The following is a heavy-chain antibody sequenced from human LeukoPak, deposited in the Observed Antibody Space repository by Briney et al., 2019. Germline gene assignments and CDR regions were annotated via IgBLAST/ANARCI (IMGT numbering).Heavy chain of an antibody. Sequence: APVMVSCKASGYTFTSYYMHWVRQAPGQGLEWMGWISAYNGNTNYAQKLQGRVTMTTDTSTSTAYMELRSLRSDDTAVYYCAVASAAGTPNWFDPWGQGTLVTVSS. CDR2: ISAYNGNT. V-gene: IGHV1-18*04. CDR1: GYTFTSYY. CDR3: AVASAAGTPNWFDP. D-gene: IGHD6-13*01. J-gene: IGHJ5*02.